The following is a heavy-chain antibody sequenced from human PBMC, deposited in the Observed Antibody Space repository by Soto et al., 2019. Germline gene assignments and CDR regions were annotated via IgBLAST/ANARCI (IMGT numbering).Heavy chain of an antibody. D-gene: IGHD2-21*01. J-gene: IGHJ6*02. CDR1: GGSISSVGYY. CDR2: IYYSGTT. V-gene: IGHV4-31*03. Sequence: QVQLQESGPGLVKPSQTLSLTCTVSGGSISSVGYYWYWIRQHPGKGLEWIGYIYYSGTTYYNPSLKSRVTISVDTSKNQVSLKLSSVTAADTAVYYCAASCVACGGFNYYGMDVWGQGTTVTVSS. CDR3: AASCVACGGFNYYGMDV.